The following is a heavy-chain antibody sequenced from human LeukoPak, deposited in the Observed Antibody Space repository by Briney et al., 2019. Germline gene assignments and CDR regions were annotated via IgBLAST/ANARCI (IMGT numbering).Heavy chain of an antibody. CDR1: GGSFSGYY. V-gene: IGHV4-34*01. D-gene: IGHD5-12*01. J-gene: IGHJ4*02. CDR2: INHSGST. CDR3: ARAPGYGFC. Sequence: PSETLSLTCAVYGGSFSGYYWSWIRQPPGKGLEWIGEINHSGSTTSNPSLKSRVPISVATSKNQFSLKLSSGTAADPAVYYGARAPGYGFCWGQGTRVSVPS.